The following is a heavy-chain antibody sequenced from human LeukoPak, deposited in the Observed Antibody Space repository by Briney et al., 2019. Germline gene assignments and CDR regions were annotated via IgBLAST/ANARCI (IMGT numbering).Heavy chain of an antibody. CDR2: IYHSGST. CDR3: ARGQLMGDYVWGSYRAPSGWFDP. Sequence: PSETLSLTCTVSGYSISSGYYWGWIRQPPGKGLEWIGSIYHSGSTYYNPSLKSRVTISVDTSKNQFSLKLSSVTAADTAVYYCARGQLMGDYVWGSYRAPSGWFDPWGQGTLVTVSS. V-gene: IGHV4-38-2*02. D-gene: IGHD3-16*02. J-gene: IGHJ5*02. CDR1: GYSISSGYY.